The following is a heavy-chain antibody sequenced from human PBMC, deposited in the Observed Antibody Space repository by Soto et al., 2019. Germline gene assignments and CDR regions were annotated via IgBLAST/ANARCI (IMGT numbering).Heavy chain of an antibody. D-gene: IGHD3-16*01. J-gene: IGHJ2*01. V-gene: IGHV4-59*08. CDR1: GGSISSYY. CDR2: IYYSGST. CDR3: ARGRGGYFDL. Sequence: QVQLQESGPGLVKPSETLSLTCTVSGGSISSYYWSWIRQPPGKGLEWIGYIYYSGSTNYNPSLKSRVTISVDPSKNQFSLKLSSVTAADTAVYYCARGRGGYFDLWGRGTLVTVSS.